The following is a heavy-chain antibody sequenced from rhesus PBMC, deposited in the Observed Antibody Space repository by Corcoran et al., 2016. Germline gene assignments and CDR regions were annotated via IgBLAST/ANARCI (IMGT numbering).Heavy chain of an antibody. CDR1: GGSISSNY. CDR3: ARDSYYEDDYGYYPFDY. J-gene: IGHJ4*01. CDR2: ISGSGGST. Sequence: QLQLQESGPGLVKPSETLSLTCAVSGGSISSNYWSWIRQPPGKGLEWIGRISGSGGSTDYNPSLKSRVTISTDPSKNQFSMKLSSVTAADTAVYYCARDSYYEDDYGYYPFDYWGQGVLVTVSS. D-gene: IGHD3-9*01. V-gene: IGHV4-173*01.